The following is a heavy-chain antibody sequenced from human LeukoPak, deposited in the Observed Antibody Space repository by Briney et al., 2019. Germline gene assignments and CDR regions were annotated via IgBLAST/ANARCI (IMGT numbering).Heavy chain of an antibody. Sequence: GGSLRLSCAASGFTFSSYWMSWVRQAPGKGLVWVSRIASDGSSTTYADSVKGRFSISRDNAKNTLYLQMNSLRVEDTAVYYCARGRPRGNDYWGQGTLVTVSS. V-gene: IGHV3-74*01. CDR3: ARGRPRGNDY. J-gene: IGHJ4*02. CDR2: IASDGSST. CDR1: GFTFSSYW. D-gene: IGHD4-23*01.